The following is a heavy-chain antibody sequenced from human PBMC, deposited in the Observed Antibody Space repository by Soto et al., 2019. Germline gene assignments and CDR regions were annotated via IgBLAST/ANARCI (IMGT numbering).Heavy chain of an antibody. CDR1: GGSISSGGYY. CDR2: IYYSGST. CDR3: ARIDSGYGDYMDV. D-gene: IGHD5-12*01. J-gene: IGHJ6*03. Sequence: QVQLQESGPGLVKPSQTLSLTCTVSGGSISSGGYYWSWMRQHPGKGLEWIGYIYYSGSTYYNPSLKSRVTMSVDTSENQFSLRLSSVTAADTAVYYCARIDSGYGDYMDVWGKGTTVTVSS. V-gene: IGHV4-31*03.